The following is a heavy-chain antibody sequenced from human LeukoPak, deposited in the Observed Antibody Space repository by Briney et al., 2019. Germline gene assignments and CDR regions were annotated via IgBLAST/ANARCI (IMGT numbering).Heavy chain of an antibody. CDR3: AKDLGTYDDDLTGYVHYYFYMDV. V-gene: IGHV3-74*01. CDR1: GFTFSSYW. D-gene: IGHD3-9*01. CDR2: IKSDGSST. J-gene: IGHJ6*03. Sequence: PGGSLRLSCAASGFTFSSYWMHWVRQAPGKGLVWVSRIKSDGSSTSYADSVKGRFTISRDNAKNTLYLQMSGLRAEDAAVYYCAKDLGTYDDDLTGYVHYYFYMDVWGKGTTVTISS.